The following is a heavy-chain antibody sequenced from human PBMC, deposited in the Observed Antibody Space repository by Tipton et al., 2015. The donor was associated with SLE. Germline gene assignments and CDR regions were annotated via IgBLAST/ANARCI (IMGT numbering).Heavy chain of an antibody. CDR3: ARDSLNWGSYYHGMDV. J-gene: IGHJ6*02. D-gene: IGHD3-16*01. CDR1: GFAFRSYA. Sequence: SLRLSCVASGFAFRSYAMHWVRQAPGKGLEWVAVISYDGSNKYYADSVKGRFTISRDSSKNTLYLQMNSLRPEDTAVYYCARDSLNWGSYYHGMDVWGQGTTVTVSS. CDR2: ISYDGSNK. V-gene: IGHV3-30*04.